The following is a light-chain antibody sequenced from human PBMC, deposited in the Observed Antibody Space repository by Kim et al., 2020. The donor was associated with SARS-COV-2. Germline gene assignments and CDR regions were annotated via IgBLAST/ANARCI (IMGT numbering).Light chain of an antibody. V-gene: IGKV3-20*01. CDR1: QSLSSTY. CDR2: GAS. Sequence: EIVLTQSPGTLSLSPGERATLSCRASQSLSSTYLAWYQQKPGQAPRLLIYGASSRATGIPDRFSGSGSGTDFTLTISRLEPEDFAVYYCQQYSSSPWTFGQGTKVDI. CDR3: QQYSSSPWT. J-gene: IGKJ1*01.